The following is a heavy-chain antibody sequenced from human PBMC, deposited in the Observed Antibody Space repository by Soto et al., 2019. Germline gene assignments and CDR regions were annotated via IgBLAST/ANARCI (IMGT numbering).Heavy chain of an antibody. CDR2: ISSSGSTI. D-gene: IGHD3-10*01. Sequence: PGGSLRLSCAASGFTFSDYYMSWIRQAPGKGLEWVSYISSSGSTIYYADSVKGRFTISRDNAKNSLYLQMNSLRAEDTAVYYCARLSGSGSYSVYYYYYMDVWGKGTTVTVSS. V-gene: IGHV3-11*01. CDR1: GFTFSDYY. J-gene: IGHJ6*03. CDR3: ARLSGSGSYSVYYYYYMDV.